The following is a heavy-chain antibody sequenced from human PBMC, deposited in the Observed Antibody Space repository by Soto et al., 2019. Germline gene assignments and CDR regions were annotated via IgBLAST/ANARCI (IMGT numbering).Heavy chain of an antibody. CDR1: GFTFSSYS. J-gene: IGHJ4*02. CDR2: ISSSSSYI. Sequence: EVQLVESGGGLVKPGGSLRLSCAASGFTFSSYSMNWVRQAPGKGLEWVSSISSSSSYIYYADSVKGRFTISRDNAKNSLYLQMNSPRAEDTAVYYCARDSQLWLWYWGQGTLVTVSS. CDR3: ARDSQLWLWY. D-gene: IGHD5-18*01. V-gene: IGHV3-21*01.